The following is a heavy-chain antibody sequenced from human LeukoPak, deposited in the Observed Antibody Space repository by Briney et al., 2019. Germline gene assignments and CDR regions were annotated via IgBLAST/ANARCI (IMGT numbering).Heavy chain of an antibody. J-gene: IGHJ1*01. CDR2: ISYDGSNK. CDR3: AKDIAPGYYYPGHFQH. V-gene: IGHV3-30-3*01. CDR1: GFTFSSYA. Sequence: PGGSLRLSCAASGFTFSSYAMHWVRQAPGKGLEWVAVISYDGSNKYYADSVKGRFTISRDNAKNSLYLQMNSLRAEDTALYYCAKDIAPGYYYPGHFQHWGQGTLVTVSS. D-gene: IGHD3-22*01.